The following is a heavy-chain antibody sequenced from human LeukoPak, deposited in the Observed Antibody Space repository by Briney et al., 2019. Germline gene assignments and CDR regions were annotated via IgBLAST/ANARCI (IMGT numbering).Heavy chain of an antibody. CDR2: IWYDGSNK. J-gene: IGHJ4*02. D-gene: IGHD2-21*02. CDR1: GFTFSSYG. CDR3: ARDHAAYCGGDCYIDY. Sequence: GRSLRLSCAASGFTFSSYGMHWVRQAPGKGLEWVAVIWYDGSNKYYADSVKGRFTISRDNSKNTLYLQMNSLRAEDKAVYYCARDHAAYCGGDCYIDYWGQGTLVTVSS. V-gene: IGHV3-33*01.